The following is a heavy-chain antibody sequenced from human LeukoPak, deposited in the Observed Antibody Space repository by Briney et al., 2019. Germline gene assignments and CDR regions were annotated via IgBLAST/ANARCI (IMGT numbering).Heavy chain of an antibody. J-gene: IGHJ4*02. CDR3: ARRVVAAAADLEY. CDR2: INPNSGDT. CDR1: GYTFTGYY. D-gene: IGHD6-13*01. Sequence: ASVTVSCKASGYTFTGYYIYWVRQAPGQGLEWMGWINPNSGDTNYAPKFQGRVTLTRDTSISTAYMELTSLTSDDTAVYYCARRVVAAAADLEYWGQGTLVTVSS. V-gene: IGHV1-2*02.